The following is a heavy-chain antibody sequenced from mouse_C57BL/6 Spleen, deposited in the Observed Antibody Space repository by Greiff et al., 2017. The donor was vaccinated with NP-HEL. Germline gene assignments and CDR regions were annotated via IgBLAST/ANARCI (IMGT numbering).Heavy chain of an antibody. CDR2: IHPNSGST. CDR1: GYTFTSYW. Sequence: QVQLKESGAELVKPGASVKLSCKASGYTFTSYWMHWVKQRPGQGLEWIGMIHPNSGSTNYNEKFKSKATLTVDKSSSTAYMQLSSLTSEDSAVYYCARAPGSSLYFDYWGQGTTLTVSS. J-gene: IGHJ2*01. CDR3: ARAPGSSLYFDY. D-gene: IGHD1-1*01. V-gene: IGHV1-64*01.